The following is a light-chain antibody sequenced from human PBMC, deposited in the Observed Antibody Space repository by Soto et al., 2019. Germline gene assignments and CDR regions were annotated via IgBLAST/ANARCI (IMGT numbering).Light chain of an antibody. CDR1: SSDVGAYNY. CDR3: SSYAGNNNLL. CDR2: GVN. Sequence: QSALTQPPSASGSPGQSVTISCTGTSSDVGAYNYVSWYQQHPGQAPRLMIFGVNKRPSRVSDRFSGSKSGDTASLTVSGLQAEDEADYYCSSYAGNNNLLFGGGTKLTVL. V-gene: IGLV2-8*01. J-gene: IGLJ2*01.